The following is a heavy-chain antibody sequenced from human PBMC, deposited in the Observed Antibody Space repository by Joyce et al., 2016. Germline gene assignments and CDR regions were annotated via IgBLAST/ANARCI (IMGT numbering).Heavy chain of an antibody. CDR1: GDFVSSNSAA. D-gene: IGHD3/OR15-3a*01. V-gene: IGHV6-1*01. CDR3: ARDAGFGLDALDI. Sequence: QVPLQQSGPGLVKPSQILSLTCAISGDFVSSNSAAWNWIRQSPSRGLEWLGRTFYRSKWYNDYAVSVRSRISINPDTSKNLFSLHLNSVTPEDTAVYYCARDAGFGLDALDIWGQGTMVTVSS. J-gene: IGHJ3*02. CDR2: TFYRSKWYN.